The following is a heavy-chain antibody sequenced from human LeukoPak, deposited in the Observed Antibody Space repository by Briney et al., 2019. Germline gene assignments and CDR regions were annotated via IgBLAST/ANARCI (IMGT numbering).Heavy chain of an antibody. CDR3: ATGDFWSGYGGLYFDY. V-gene: IGHV3-21*01. CDR1: GFTFSSYS. Sequence: GGSLRLSCAASGFTFSSYSMNWVRQAPGKGLEWVSSISSSSSYIYYADSVKGRSTISRDNAKNSLYLQMNSLRAEDTAVYYCATGDFWSGYGGLYFDYWGQGTLVTVSS. CDR2: ISSSSSYI. D-gene: IGHD3-3*01. J-gene: IGHJ4*02.